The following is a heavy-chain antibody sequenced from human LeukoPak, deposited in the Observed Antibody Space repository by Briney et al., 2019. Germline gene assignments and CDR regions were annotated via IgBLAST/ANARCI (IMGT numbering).Heavy chain of an antibody. Sequence: SETLSLTCAVYGGSFSGYYWSWIRHPPGKGLEWIGEINHSGSTNYNPSLKSRVTISVDTSKNQFSLKLSSVTAADTAVYYCARVNRAYYYDSSGYNYWGQGTLVTVSS. CDR3: ARVNRAYYYDSSGYNY. CDR2: INHSGST. J-gene: IGHJ4*02. CDR1: GGSFSGYY. V-gene: IGHV4-34*01. D-gene: IGHD3-22*01.